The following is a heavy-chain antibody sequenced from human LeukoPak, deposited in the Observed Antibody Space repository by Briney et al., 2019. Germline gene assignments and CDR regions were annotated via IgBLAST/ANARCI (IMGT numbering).Heavy chain of an antibody. CDR2: IYYSGST. CDR1: GGSISSGDYY. J-gene: IGHJ3*02. Sequence: SETLSLTCTVSGGSISSGDYYWSWIRQPPGKGLEWIGYIYYSGSTYYNPSLKSRVTISVDASKNQFSLKLSSVTAADTAVYYCARVFMRSDYVWGKRGAFDIWGQGTMVTVSS. D-gene: IGHD3-16*01. V-gene: IGHV4-30-4*08. CDR3: ARVFMRSDYVWGKRGAFDI.